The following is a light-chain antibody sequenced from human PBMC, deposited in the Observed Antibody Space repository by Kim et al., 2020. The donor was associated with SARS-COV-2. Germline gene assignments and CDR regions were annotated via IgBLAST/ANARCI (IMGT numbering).Light chain of an antibody. V-gene: IGLV6-57*02. CDR3: QSYDSSNWV. CDR1: SGSIASNY. Sequence: GNTLSIPCTGSSGSIASNYVQWYQQRPGSAPTTVIYEENQRPSGVPDRFSGSIDSSSNSASLTISGLKTEDEADYYCQSYDSSNWVFGGGTQLTVL. J-gene: IGLJ3*02. CDR2: EEN.